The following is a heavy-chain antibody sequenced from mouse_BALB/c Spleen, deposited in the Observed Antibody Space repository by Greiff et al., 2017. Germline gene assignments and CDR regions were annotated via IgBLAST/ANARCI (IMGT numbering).Heavy chain of an antibody. CDR2: IDPANGNT. CDR3: AREATATYYFDY. CDR1: GFNIKDTY. J-gene: IGHJ2*01. Sequence: EVKLVESGAELVKPGASVKLSCTASGFNIKDTYMHWVKQRPEQGLEWIGRIDPANGNTKYDPKFQGKATITADTSSNTAYLQLSSLTSEDTAVYYCAREATATYYFDYWGQGTTLTVSS. D-gene: IGHD1-2*01. V-gene: IGHV14-3*02.